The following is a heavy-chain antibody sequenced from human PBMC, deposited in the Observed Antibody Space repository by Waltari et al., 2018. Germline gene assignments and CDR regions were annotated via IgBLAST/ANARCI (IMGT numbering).Heavy chain of an antibody. CDR3: ARDSRYCSGGSCGHYFDY. CDR1: GGSISSGGYY. D-gene: IGHD2-15*01. V-gene: IGHV4-31*03. J-gene: IGHJ4*02. CDR2: IYYSGRT. Sequence: QVQLQESGPGLVKPSQTLSLTCTVSGGSISSGGYYWSWIRQHPGKGLEWIGYIYYSGRTYDNPSHKSRVTLSVDTSKNQFSLKLSSGTAADTAVYYCARDSRYCSGGSCGHYFDYWGQGTLVTVSS.